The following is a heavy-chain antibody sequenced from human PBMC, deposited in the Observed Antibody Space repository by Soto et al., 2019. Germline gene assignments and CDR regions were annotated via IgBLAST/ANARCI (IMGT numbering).Heavy chain of an antibody. CDR1: GGSISSGGYS. D-gene: IGHD4-17*01. CDR2: IYHSGST. V-gene: IGHV4-30-2*01. CDR3: ARGRAVTLYYFDY. Sequence: PSETLSLTCAVSGGSISSGGYSWSWIRQPPGKGLEWIGYIYHSGSTYYNPSLKSRVTISVDRSKNQFSLKLSSVTAADTAVYYCARGRAVTLYYFDYWGQGTLVTVSS. J-gene: IGHJ4*02.